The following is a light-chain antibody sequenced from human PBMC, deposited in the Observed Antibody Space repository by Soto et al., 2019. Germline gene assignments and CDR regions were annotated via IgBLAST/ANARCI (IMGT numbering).Light chain of an antibody. CDR2: KAS. CDR1: QSISSW. Sequence: DIQMTQSPSTLSASVGDRVTITCRASQSISSWLSWYQQKPGKAPKLLIYKASSSERGVPSRFSGRGSGTEFTLTTSSLQPDDFATYGCQRYNSYPMYTCGQGTKVDIK. CDR3: QRYNSYPMYT. V-gene: IGKV1-5*03. J-gene: IGKJ2*01.